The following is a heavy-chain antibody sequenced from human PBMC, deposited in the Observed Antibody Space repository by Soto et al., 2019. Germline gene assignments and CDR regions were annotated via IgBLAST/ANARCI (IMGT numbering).Heavy chain of an antibody. Sequence: SETLSLTCTVSGGSISSGDYYWSWIRQPPGKGLEWIGYIYYSGSTYYNPSLKSRVTISVDTSKNQFSLKLSSVTAADTAVYYCARGNRGYSYGYYYYGMDVWGQGTTVTVSS. J-gene: IGHJ6*02. D-gene: IGHD5-18*01. CDR3: ARGNRGYSYGYYYYGMDV. CDR1: GGSISSGDYY. CDR2: IYYSGST. V-gene: IGHV4-30-4*01.